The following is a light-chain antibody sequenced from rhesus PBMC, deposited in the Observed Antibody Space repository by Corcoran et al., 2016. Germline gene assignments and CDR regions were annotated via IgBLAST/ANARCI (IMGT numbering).Light chain of an antibody. CDR3: RQHNSYPYS. CDR1: QGISSY. CDR2: YAS. V-gene: IGKV1-28*03. J-gene: IGKJ2*01. Sequence: DIQMTQSPSSLSASVGDTVTITCRASQGISSYLNWFQQKTGKAPKPLIYYASMLESGVPSRFTGRGSGTDFTLPISSLQPEDFAAYYCRQHNSYPYSFGQGTKVEIK.